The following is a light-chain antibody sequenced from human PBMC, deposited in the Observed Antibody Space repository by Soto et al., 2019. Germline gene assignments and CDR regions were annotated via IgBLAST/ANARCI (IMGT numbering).Light chain of an antibody. Sequence: DIQLTQTPSLLSASVGDRVTITCRASHDISTYLAWYQQKPGKAPKLMIYEASTLQSGVPSRFSGSGSGTEFTLTISGLLPEDFATYYCQQYNSYSITFGQGTRLEIK. CDR2: EAS. CDR3: QQYNSYSIT. CDR1: HDISTY. V-gene: IGKV1-9*01. J-gene: IGKJ5*01.